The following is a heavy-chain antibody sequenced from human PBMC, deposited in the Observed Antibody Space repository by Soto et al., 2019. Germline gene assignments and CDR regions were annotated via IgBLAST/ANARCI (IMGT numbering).Heavy chain of an antibody. CDR3: ARETIPYSYYGMDV. CDR2: IIPILGIA. V-gene: IGHV1-69*08. J-gene: IGHJ6*02. D-gene: IGHD3-9*01. Sequence: QVQLVQSGAEVKKPGSSVKVSCKASGGTFSSYTISWVRQAPGQGLEWMGRIIPILGIANYAQKFQGRVKITADQSTSTAYMELSSLRSEDTAVYYCARETIPYSYYGMDVWGQGTTVTVSS. CDR1: GGTFSSYT.